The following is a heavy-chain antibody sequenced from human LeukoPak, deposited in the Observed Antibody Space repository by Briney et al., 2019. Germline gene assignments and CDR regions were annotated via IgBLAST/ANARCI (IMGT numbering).Heavy chain of an antibody. D-gene: IGHD1-26*01. CDR3: ARDRGSAFDM. Sequence: GASVKVSCKASGGTFSSYAISCVRQAPGQGLEWMGGIIPIFGTANYAQKFQGRVTITTDESTSTAYMELSSLRSEDTAVYYCARDRGSAFDMWGQGTMVTVSS. CDR2: IIPIFGTA. CDR1: GGTFSSYA. J-gene: IGHJ3*02. V-gene: IGHV1-69*05.